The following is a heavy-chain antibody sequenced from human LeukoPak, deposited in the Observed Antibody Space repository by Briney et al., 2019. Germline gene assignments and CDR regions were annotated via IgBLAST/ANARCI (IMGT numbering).Heavy chain of an antibody. J-gene: IGHJ4*02. D-gene: IGHD3-22*01. CDR3: ARSDPYYYDSSGYLCDY. Sequence: ASETLSLTCIVSGGSISTINYYWGWIRQPPGKGLEWIGTIYYSGSTYHNPSLKSRVTISVATSKNQFSLKLSSVTPEDTAVYYCARSDPYYYDSSGYLCDYWGQGTLVTVSS. CDR2: IYYSGST. CDR1: GGSISTINYY. V-gene: IGHV4-39*01.